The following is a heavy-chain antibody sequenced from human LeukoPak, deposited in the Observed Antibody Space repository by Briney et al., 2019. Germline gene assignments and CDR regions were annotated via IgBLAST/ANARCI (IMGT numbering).Heavy chain of an antibody. Sequence: SVKVSCKASGGTFSSYAISWVRQAPGQGLEWMGRIIPILGIANYAQKFQGRVTITADKSTSTAYMELSSLRSEDTAVYYCARGGCGDSAAPFDDWGQGTLVPVSS. CDR1: GGTFSSYA. J-gene: IGHJ4*02. CDR3: ARGGCGDSAAPFDD. CDR2: IIPILGIA. D-gene: IGHD2-21*02. V-gene: IGHV1-69*04.